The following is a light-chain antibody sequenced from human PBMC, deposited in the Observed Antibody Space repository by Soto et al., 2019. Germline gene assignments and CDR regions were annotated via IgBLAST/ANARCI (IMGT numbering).Light chain of an antibody. CDR3: QHYESAPLT. V-gene: IGKV1-5*03. J-gene: IGKJ4*01. Sequence: DIQMTQSPSTLSASVGDRVTITCRASQSIHSWLACYQQKPGKAPKLLICKASSLESGVPSRFSGSGSGTEFTLTSSSLPPDDFATYYCQHYESAPLTFGGGNKVDI. CDR1: QSIHSW. CDR2: KAS.